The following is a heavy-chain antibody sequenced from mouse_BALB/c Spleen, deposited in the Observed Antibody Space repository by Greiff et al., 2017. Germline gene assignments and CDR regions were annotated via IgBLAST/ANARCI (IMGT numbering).Heavy chain of an antibody. CDR3: ARREKIYSFAY. D-gene: IGHD2-1*01. CDR2: IYPGDGDT. V-gene: IGHV1-87*01. J-gene: IGHJ3*01. Sequence: QVQLQQSGAELARPGASVKLSCKASGYTFTSYWMQWVKQRPGQGLEWIGAIYPGDGDTRYTQKFKGKATLTADKSSSTAYMQLSSLASEDSAVYYCARREKIYSFAYWGQGTLVTVSA. CDR1: GYTFTSYW.